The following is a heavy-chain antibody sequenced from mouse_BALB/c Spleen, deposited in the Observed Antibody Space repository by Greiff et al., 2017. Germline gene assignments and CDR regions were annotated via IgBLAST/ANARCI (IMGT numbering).Heavy chain of an antibody. D-gene: IGHD1-1*01. CDR1: GFAFSSYD. V-gene: IGHV5-12-1*01. Sequence: EVKLMESGGGLVKPGGSLKLSCAASGFAFSSYDMSWVRQTPEKRLEWVAYISSGGGSTYYPDTVKGRFTISRDNAKNTLYLQMSSLKSEDTAMYYCARHEDYYGSRTWFAYWGQGTLVTVSA. CDR2: ISSGGGST. J-gene: IGHJ3*01. CDR3: ARHEDYYGSRTWFAY.